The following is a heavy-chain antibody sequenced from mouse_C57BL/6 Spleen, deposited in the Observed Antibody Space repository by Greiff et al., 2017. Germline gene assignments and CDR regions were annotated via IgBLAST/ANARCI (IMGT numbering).Heavy chain of an antibody. V-gene: IGHV5-4*03. D-gene: IGHD2-5*01. Sequence: EVKLVESGGGLVKPGGSLKLSCAASGFTFSSYAMSWVRQTPEKRLEWVATISDGGSYTYYPDNVKGRFTISRDNAKNNLYLQMSHLKSEDTAMYYCAREGSNYEVWFAYWGQGTLVTVSA. CDR2: ISDGGSYT. CDR3: AREGSNYEVWFAY. CDR1: GFTFSSYA. J-gene: IGHJ3*01.